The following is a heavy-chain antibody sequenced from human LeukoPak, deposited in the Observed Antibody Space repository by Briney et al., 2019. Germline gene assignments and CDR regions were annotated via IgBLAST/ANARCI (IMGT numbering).Heavy chain of an antibody. CDR3: ARGGYCSSTSCSHYYYYTLDV. V-gene: IGHV3-74*01. CDR2: INSDGSST. CDR1: GFTFSSYW. D-gene: IGHD2-2*01. J-gene: IGHJ6*02. Sequence: PGGSLRLSCAASGFTFSSYWMHWVRQAPGKGLVWVSRINSDGSSTSYADSVKGGFTISREKAKNTLYMQMNSLRAEDTAVYYCARGGYCSSTSCSHYYYYTLDVWGQGTTVTVSS.